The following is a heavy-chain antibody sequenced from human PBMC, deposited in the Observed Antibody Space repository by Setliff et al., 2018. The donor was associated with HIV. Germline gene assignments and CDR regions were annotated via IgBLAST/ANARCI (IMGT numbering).Heavy chain of an antibody. D-gene: IGHD1-26*01. J-gene: IGHJ4*02. CDR1: IGSISSHY. CDR2: IYYSGST. CDR3: ARDPIVGATDY. Sequence: SETLSLTCTVSIGSISSHYWSWIRQPPGKGLEWIGYIYYSGSTNYNPSLKSRLTISVEPSKNQFSLKLSSVTAADTAVYYCARDPIVGATDYWGQGTLVTVSS. V-gene: IGHV4-59*11.